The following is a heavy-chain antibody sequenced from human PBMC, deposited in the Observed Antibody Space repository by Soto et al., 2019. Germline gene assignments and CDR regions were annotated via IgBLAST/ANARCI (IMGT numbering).Heavy chain of an antibody. D-gene: IGHD4-4*01. CDR1: GGSISSGGYY. CDR3: ARDRLSTVTTWGYYYYYGMDV. Sequence: QVQLQESGPGLVKPSQTLSLTCTVSGGSISSGGYYWSWIRQHPGKGLEWIGYIYYSGSTYYNPSLKIRVTISVDTSKNQFSLKLSSVTAADTAVYYCARDRLSTVTTWGYYYYYGMDVWGQGTTVTVSS. CDR2: IYYSGST. V-gene: IGHV4-31*03. J-gene: IGHJ6*02.